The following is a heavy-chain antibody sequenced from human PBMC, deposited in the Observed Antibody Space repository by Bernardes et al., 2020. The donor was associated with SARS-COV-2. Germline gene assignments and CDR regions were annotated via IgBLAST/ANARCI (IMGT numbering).Heavy chain of an antibody. CDR3: ARVITIFGVDYGMDV. D-gene: IGHD3-3*01. CDR1: GGSISSGGYY. CDR2: IYYSGST. Sequence: SETLSLTCTVSGGSISSGGYYWSWLLQHPGKGLEWIGYIYYSGSTYYNPSLKSRVTISVDTSKNQFSLKLSSVTAADTAVYYCARVITIFGVDYGMDVWGQGTTVTVSS. V-gene: IGHV4-31*03. J-gene: IGHJ6*02.